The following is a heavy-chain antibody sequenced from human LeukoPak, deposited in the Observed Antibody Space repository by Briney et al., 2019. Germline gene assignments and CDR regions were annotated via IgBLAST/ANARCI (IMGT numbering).Heavy chain of an antibody. D-gene: IGHD5-18*01. V-gene: IGHV3-23*01. CDR1: GFTFSSYA. Sequence: PGRSLRLSCAASGFTFSSYAMSWVRQAPGRGLEWVSAMSGSGGSSHYADSVKGRFTISGDNSKNTLYLQMNSLRAEDTAVYYCAKDPTATGIDIWGQGTMVTVSS. CDR2: MSGSGGSS. CDR3: AKDPTATGIDI. J-gene: IGHJ3*02.